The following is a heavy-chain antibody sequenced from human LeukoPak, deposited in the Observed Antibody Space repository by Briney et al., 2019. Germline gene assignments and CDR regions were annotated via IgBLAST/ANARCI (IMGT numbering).Heavy chain of an antibody. V-gene: IGHV3-9*01. J-gene: IGHJ4*02. CDR1: GFTFDDYA. Sequence: GGSLRLSCAAPGFTFDDYAMHWVRQAPGKGLEWVSGISWNSGSIDYADSVKGRFTISRDNAKNSLYLQMNSLRAEDTALYYCAKDMSTVTTLRSGIDYWGQGTLVTVSS. CDR2: ISWNSGSI. D-gene: IGHD4-17*01. CDR3: AKDMSTVTTLRSGIDY.